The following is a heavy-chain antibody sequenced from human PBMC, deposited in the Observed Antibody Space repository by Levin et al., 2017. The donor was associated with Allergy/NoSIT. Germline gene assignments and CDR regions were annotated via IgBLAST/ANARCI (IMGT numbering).Heavy chain of an antibody. CDR2: ISGSGGST. D-gene: IGHD3-10*01. Sequence: GGSLRLSCAASGFTFSSYAMSWVRQAPGKGLEWVSAISGSGGSTYYADSVKGRFTISRDNSKNTLYLQMNSLRAEDTAVYYCAKDRGLITMVRGVRTNWFDPWGQGTLVTVSS. J-gene: IGHJ5*02. CDR1: GFTFSSYA. V-gene: IGHV3-23*01. CDR3: AKDRGLITMVRGVRTNWFDP.